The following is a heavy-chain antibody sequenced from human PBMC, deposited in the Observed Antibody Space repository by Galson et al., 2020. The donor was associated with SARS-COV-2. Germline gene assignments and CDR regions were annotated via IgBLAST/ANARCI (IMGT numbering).Heavy chain of an antibody. V-gene: IGHV3-7*01. CDR3: AKRSMIRGVIWDY. J-gene: IGHJ4*02. CDR1: GFTFSNFW. Sequence: GGSLRLSCAASGFTFSNFWMSWVRQAPGKGLEWVADVKQDGSEKNYMGSVKGRFTISRDNAKNSLYLQMNSLRAEDTATYYCAKRSMIRGVIWDYWGQGTLVTASS. CDR2: VKQDGSEK. D-gene: IGHD3-10*01.